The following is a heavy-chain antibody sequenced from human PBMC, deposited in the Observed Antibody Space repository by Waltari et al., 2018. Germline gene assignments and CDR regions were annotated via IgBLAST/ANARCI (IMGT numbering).Heavy chain of an antibody. Sequence: QVQLQQWGAGLLKPSETLSLTCAVYGGSLSGYWWTWIRQSPGKGLEWIGEIGHSGGTHHTSSLKSRLTISLDTSKNQFSLQLTSVTAADTAVYYCARNGPYFDVDYWGHGTLVTVSS. CDR1: GGSLSGYW. D-gene: IGHD3-9*01. V-gene: IGHV4-34*01. J-gene: IGHJ4*01. CDR3: ARNGPYFDVDY. CDR2: IGHSGGT.